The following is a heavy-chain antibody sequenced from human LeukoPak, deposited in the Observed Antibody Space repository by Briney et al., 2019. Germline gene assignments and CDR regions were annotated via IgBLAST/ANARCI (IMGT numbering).Heavy chain of an antibody. CDR3: ARGHMVASYYFDY. J-gene: IGHJ4*02. CDR1: GFTVSSNY. Sequence: PGGSLRLSCAASGFTVSSNYMSWVRQAPGKGLEWVSVISVKGRFTISRHNSKNTLYLQMNSLRAEDTAVYYCARGHMVASYYFDYWGRGTLVTVSS. V-gene: IGHV3-53*04. CDR2: I. D-gene: IGHD2-21*01.